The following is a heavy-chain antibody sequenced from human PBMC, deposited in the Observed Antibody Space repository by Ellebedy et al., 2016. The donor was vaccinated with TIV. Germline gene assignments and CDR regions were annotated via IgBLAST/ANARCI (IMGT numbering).Heavy chain of an antibody. Sequence: ASVKVSCKASGYTFTSFGISWLRQAPGQGLEWMGWISAYNGNTNYAQKVQGRVTMTTDTSTSTAYMELRSLRSDDTAVYYCARLNPGYCSGGSCYSVFDYWGQGTLVTVSS. D-gene: IGHD2-15*01. J-gene: IGHJ4*02. V-gene: IGHV1-18*04. CDR2: ISAYNGNT. CDR3: ARLNPGYCSGGSCYSVFDY. CDR1: GYTFTSFG.